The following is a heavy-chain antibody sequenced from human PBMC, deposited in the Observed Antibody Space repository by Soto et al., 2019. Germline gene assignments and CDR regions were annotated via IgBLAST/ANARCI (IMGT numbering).Heavy chain of an antibody. V-gene: IGHV4-61*01. CDR2: IYYSGST. J-gene: IGHJ4*02. D-gene: IGHD3-3*01. CDR1: GGSVSSGSYY. CDR3: ARRNITIFGVVSYYFDY. Sequence: SETLSLTCTVSGGSVSSGSYYWSWIRQPPGKGLEWIGYIYYSGSTNYNPSLKSRVTISVDTSKNQFSLKLSSVTAADTAVYYCARRNITIFGVVSYYFDYWGQGTLVTVSS.